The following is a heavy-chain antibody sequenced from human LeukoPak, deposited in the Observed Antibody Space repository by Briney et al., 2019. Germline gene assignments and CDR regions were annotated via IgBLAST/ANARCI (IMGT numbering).Heavy chain of an antibody. J-gene: IGHJ6*03. D-gene: IGHD1-7*01. CDR3: ARDLRTNWNFDYYYMDV. Sequence: SETLSLTCTVSGGSISSSSYYWGWIRQPPGKGLEWIGSIYYSGSTYYNPSLKSRVTISVDTSKNQFSLKLSSVTAADMAVYYCARDLRTNWNFDYYYMDVWGKGTTVTVSS. CDR2: IYYSGST. CDR1: GGSISSSSYY. V-gene: IGHV4-39*07.